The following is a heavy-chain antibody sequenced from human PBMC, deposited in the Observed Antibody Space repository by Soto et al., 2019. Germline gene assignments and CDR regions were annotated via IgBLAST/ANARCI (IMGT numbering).Heavy chain of an antibody. CDR3: ATGVIWIGYFTVDS. CDR2: FIPVYRTL. D-gene: IGHD3-3*01. J-gene: IGHJ4*02. Sequence: GASVKVSCKASGGTLSGYAINWVRQTPGQGLEWLGGFIPVYRTLNYAQKFQGRVTITADESTGTAYMTLSSLASDDTAVYYCATGVIWIGYFTVDSWGQGTRVTVSS. CDR1: GGTLSGYA. V-gene: IGHV1-69*13.